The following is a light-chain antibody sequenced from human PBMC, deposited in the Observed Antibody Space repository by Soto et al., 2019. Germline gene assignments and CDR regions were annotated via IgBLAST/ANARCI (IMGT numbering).Light chain of an antibody. Sequence: EVVLTQSPGTLSLSPGERATLSCRASQSVSNNYFAWYQQKPGQAPRLLIFGSSDRATGIPDRFSGSGSGTDFTLPISRLEPEDFAVYYCHQYGSSPPYTFGQGTKLEIK. CDR1: QSVSNNY. J-gene: IGKJ2*01. CDR2: GSS. V-gene: IGKV3-20*01. CDR3: HQYGSSPPYT.